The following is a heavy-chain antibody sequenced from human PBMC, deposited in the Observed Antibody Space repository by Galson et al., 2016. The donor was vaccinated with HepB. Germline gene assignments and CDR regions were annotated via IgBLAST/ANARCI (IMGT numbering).Heavy chain of an antibody. D-gene: IGHD3-10*01. V-gene: IGHV3-30*18. CDR1: GFTFSSYG. Sequence: SLRLSCAASGFTFSSYGMHWVRQAPGKGLEWVAVISYDGRNKYYANSVKGRFTISRDNSKNTLNLQMNSLRAEETAVYYCAKGGPGRITRVRGFDYWGQGTLVTVSS. CDR2: ISYDGRNK. J-gene: IGHJ4*02. CDR3: AKGGPGRITRVRGFDY.